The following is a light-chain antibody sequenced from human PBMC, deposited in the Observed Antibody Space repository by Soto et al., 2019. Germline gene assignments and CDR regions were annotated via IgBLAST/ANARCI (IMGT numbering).Light chain of an antibody. CDR3: QQWNSRCT. V-gene: IGKV1-5*03. CDR2: RSS. J-gene: IGKJ1*01. CDR1: QSISSW. Sequence: DINITQSPSTLSASVGDRVTITCRARQSISSWLAWYQQKPGKAPKLLIDRSSTLQSGVPSRFSGSGSGTEFTLAISSLQPDNSSTCCSQQWNSRCTFG.